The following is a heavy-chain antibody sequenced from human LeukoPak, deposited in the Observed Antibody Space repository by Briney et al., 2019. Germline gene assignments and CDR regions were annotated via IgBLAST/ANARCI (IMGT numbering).Heavy chain of an antibody. V-gene: IGHV1-18*01. CDR3: ARWWLRQDAFDI. CDR2: ISAYKGNT. CDR1: GYTFTSYG. Sequence: ASVMVSCKASGYTFTSYGISWVRQAPGQGLEWMGWISAYKGNTNYAQKLQGRVTMTTDTSTSTAYMELRSLRSDDTAVYYCARWWLRQDAFDIWGQGTMVTVSS. D-gene: IGHD5-12*01. J-gene: IGHJ3*02.